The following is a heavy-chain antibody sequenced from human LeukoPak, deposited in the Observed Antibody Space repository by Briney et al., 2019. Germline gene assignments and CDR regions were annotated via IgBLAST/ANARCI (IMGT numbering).Heavy chain of an antibody. CDR1: GYTFTDYA. CDR2: INAGNGNT. CDR3: ARGGSYVGRKRNWFDP. V-gene: IGHV1-3*01. Sequence: ASVKVSCKASGYTFTDYAIHWVRQAPGQRLEWMGWINAGNGNTKYSQKFQGRVTITRDTSASTAYMELSSLRSEDTAVYYCARGGSYVGRKRNWFDPWGQGTLVTVSS. D-gene: IGHD1-26*01. J-gene: IGHJ5*02.